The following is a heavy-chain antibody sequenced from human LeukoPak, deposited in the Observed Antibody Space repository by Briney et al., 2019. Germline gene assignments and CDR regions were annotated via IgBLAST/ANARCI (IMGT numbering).Heavy chain of an antibody. V-gene: IGHV1-2*02. Sequence: ASVKVSCKASGYTLTDYYIHWVRQAPGQGLEWMGWITPSSGGTIYAQKFQGRVTMTRDMSISTAYMELSRLRSDDTAVYYCAKVASTTRRHDAFDIWGRGTLVTVSS. CDR2: ITPSSGGT. CDR1: GYTLTDYY. D-gene: IGHD1-1*01. J-gene: IGHJ3*02. CDR3: AKVASTTRRHDAFDI.